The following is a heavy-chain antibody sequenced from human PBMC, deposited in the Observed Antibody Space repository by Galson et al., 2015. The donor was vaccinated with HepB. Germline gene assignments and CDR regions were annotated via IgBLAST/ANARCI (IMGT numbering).Heavy chain of an antibody. CDR2: ITGDGSST. Sequence: SLRLSCAASGFTFSSYWLHWFRQAPGKGLVWVSHITGDGSSTTYADSVKGRFTISRDNAKNTLFLQMNSLRAEDTAVYYCARAGYSYGYGPDCWGQGTLVTVSS. D-gene: IGHD5-18*01. CDR1: GFTFSSYW. CDR3: ARAGYSYGYGPDC. J-gene: IGHJ4*02. V-gene: IGHV3-74*03.